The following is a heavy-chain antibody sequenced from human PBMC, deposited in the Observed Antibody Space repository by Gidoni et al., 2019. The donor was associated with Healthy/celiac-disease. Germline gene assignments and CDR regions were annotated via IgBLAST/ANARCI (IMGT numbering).Heavy chain of an antibody. CDR2: ISYDGSNK. V-gene: IGHV3-30*18. J-gene: IGHJ4*02. D-gene: IGHD3-22*01. Sequence: QVQLVESGGGVVQPGRSLRLSCAASGFTFSSYGMHWVRQAPGKGLEWVAVISYDGSNKYYADSVKGRFTISRDNSKNTLYLQMNSLRAEDTAVYYCAKDRSHYYDSSGYYDYWGQGTLVTVSS. CDR1: GFTFSSYG. CDR3: AKDRSHYYDSSGYYDY.